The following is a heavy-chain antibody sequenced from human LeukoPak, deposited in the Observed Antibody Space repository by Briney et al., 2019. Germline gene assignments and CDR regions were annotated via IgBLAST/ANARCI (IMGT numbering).Heavy chain of an antibody. CDR1: GFTFSSYS. CDR3: AREAQRQRPRYTAMAHAIDY. CDR2: ISSSSSYI. D-gene: IGHD5-18*01. V-gene: IGHV3-21*01. Sequence: GGSLRLSCAASGFTFSSYSMNWVRQAPGKGLEWVSSISSSSSYIYYADSVKGRFTISRDNAKNSLYLQMNSLRAEDTAVYYCAREAQRQRPRYTAMAHAIDYWGQGTLVTVSS. J-gene: IGHJ4*02.